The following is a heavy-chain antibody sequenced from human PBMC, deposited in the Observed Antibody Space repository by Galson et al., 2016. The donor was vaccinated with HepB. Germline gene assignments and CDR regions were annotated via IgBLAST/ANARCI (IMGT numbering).Heavy chain of an antibody. V-gene: IGHV4-61*03. J-gene: IGHJ4*02. CDR1: GGSISSGGYY. D-gene: IGHD6-19*01. Sequence: ETLSLTCTVSGGSISSGGYYWTWVRQPPGKGLAWIGYIYYSGTTNYSPSLNSRVAISLDKSQNHFSLKLTSVTAADTAVYYCARGGIGEAGLHYWGRGTLVTVSS. CDR3: ARGGIGEAGLHY. CDR2: IYYSGTT.